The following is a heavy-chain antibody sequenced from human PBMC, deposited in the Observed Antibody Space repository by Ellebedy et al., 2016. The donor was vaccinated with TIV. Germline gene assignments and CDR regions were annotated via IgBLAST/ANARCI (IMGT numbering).Heavy chain of an antibody. D-gene: IGHD4-11*01. V-gene: IGHV1-69*13. CDR2: IIPIFGTA. CDR3: ATGRTTISTWHYYGLDV. J-gene: IGHJ6*02. CDR1: GYTFTNYY. Sequence: AASVKVSCKASGYTFTNYYLHWVRQAPGQGLEWMGGIIPIFGTANYAQKFQGRVTITADESTSTAYMELSSLRSEDTAVYYCATGRTTISTWHYYGLDVWGQGTTVTVSS.